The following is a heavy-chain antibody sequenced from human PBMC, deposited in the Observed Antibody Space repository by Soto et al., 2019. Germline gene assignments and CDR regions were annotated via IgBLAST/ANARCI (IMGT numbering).Heavy chain of an antibody. CDR2: ISYGSTYK. CDR3: ARARSSGWHYLDL. CDR1: GFTFNTYT. Sequence: QVQLVESGGGVVQPGRSLTVSCAASGFTFNTYTIQWVRQAPGKGLEWVAVISYGSTYKYYADSVKGRFTMSRDDSKNTLSLQMKNLTVGDTAVYYCARARSSGWHYLDLWGQGTLVTVSS. D-gene: IGHD6-19*01. J-gene: IGHJ4*02. V-gene: IGHV3-30-3*01.